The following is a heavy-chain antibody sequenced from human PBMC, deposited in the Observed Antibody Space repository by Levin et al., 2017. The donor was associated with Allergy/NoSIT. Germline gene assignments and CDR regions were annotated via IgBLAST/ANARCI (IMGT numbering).Heavy chain of an antibody. D-gene: IGHD3-22*01. Sequence: SETLSLTCTVSGGSISSGVYHWSWIRQHPGKGPEWIGYIYYSGSTYYNPSLKSRVTISVDTSKNQFSLKLSSVTAADTAVYYCARYYYDSSGYYYFDYWGQGTLVTVSS. J-gene: IGHJ4*02. CDR1: GGSISSGVYH. V-gene: IGHV4-31*03. CDR2: IYYSGST. CDR3: ARYYYDSSGYYYFDY.